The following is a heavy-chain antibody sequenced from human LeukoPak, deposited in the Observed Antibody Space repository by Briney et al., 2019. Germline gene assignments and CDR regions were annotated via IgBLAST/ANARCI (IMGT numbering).Heavy chain of an antibody. Sequence: ASVKVSCKASGGTFSSYAISWVRQAPGQGLEWLGWISAYNGNTNYAQKLQGRVTMTTDTSTSTAYMELRSLRSDDTAVYYCARAPLNPYYYDSGGYWGQGTLVTVSS. J-gene: IGHJ4*02. CDR3: ARAPLNPYYYDSGGY. CDR2: ISAYNGNT. CDR1: GGTFSSYA. V-gene: IGHV1-18*01. D-gene: IGHD3-22*01.